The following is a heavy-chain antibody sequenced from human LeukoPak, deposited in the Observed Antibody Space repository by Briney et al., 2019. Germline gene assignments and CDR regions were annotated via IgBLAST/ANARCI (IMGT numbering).Heavy chain of an antibody. CDR2: ISSCGSTI. Sequence: TGGSLRLSCAASGFTFSDNYMSWMRQAPGKGLEWVSYISSCGSTIYYADSVTGRFTISRDNAKNSLYLQMNSLRAEDTAVYYCARDNGSVTSDWGQGTLVTVSS. CDR3: ARDNGSVTSD. V-gene: IGHV3-11*04. D-gene: IGHD4-17*01. J-gene: IGHJ4*02. CDR1: GFTFSDNY.